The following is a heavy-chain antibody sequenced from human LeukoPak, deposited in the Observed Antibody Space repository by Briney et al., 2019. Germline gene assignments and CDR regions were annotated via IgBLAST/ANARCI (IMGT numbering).Heavy chain of an antibody. CDR3: TKHITTDATTPFYYGMDV. D-gene: IGHD3-22*01. Sequence: GGSLRLSCAASGFTFSNYIMNWVRAAPGKGLEWVSYISTSSSTIKYADSVKGRFTVSRDNAKNSLHLQMDSLRAEDTAVYYCTKHITTDATTPFYYGMDVWGQGTTVTVSS. CDR2: ISTSSSTI. CDR1: GFTFSNYI. J-gene: IGHJ6*02. V-gene: IGHV3-48*01.